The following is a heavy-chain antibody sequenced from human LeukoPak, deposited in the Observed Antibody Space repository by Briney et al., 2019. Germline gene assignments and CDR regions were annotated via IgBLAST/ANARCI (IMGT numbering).Heavy chain of an antibody. V-gene: IGHV4-59*01. Sequence: SETLSLTCTVSGGSITNYYWSWIRQPPGKGLEWIGSIYYSGNTNYNPSLKSRVTMSVDTSKNQCSLKLSSVTAADTAVYYCARTVHYSSGWAPTYYFDYWGQGTLVSVSS. CDR1: GGSITNYY. CDR2: IYYSGNT. J-gene: IGHJ4*02. CDR3: ARTVHYSSGWAPTYYFDY. D-gene: IGHD6-19*01.